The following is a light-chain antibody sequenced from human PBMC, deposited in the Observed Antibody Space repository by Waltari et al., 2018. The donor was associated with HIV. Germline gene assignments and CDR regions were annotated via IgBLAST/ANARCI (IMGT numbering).Light chain of an antibody. V-gene: IGKV3-20*01. Sequence: EIVLTQSLGTLSLSPGERATLSCRASQSVSSYLAWYQQRPGQAPRLLIYGASTRVTAIPDRFSGSGSGTDFSLTITRLEPEDFAVYYCQQYGTSAVTFGQGTKVEIK. CDR2: GAS. CDR1: QSVSSY. CDR3: QQYGTSAVT. J-gene: IGKJ1*01.